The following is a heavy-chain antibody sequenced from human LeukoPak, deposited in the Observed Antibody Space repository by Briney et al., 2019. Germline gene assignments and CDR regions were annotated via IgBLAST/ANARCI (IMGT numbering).Heavy chain of an antibody. D-gene: IGHD6-19*01. CDR3: ASYDNSGNFFDY. Sequence: PSGTLSLTCTVSGGSISSSNWWSWVRQPPGKGLEWIGEVYHRGSTNYNPSLKSRVTISVDKPKNQFSLKLSSVTAADTAVYYCASYDNSGNFFDYWGQGTLVTVSS. V-gene: IGHV4-4*02. CDR1: GGSISSSNW. J-gene: IGHJ4*02. CDR2: VYHRGST.